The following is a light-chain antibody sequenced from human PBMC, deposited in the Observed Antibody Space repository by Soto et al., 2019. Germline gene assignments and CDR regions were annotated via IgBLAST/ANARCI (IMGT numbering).Light chain of an antibody. J-gene: IGLJ2*01. V-gene: IGLV6-57*04. CDR1: SCSVGSSY. CDR2: EDN. Sequence: NFMLTQPHSLSESPGKRVTISCTRSSCSVGSSYVQWYQQRPGSAPTTVIYEDNLRPSGVPDRFSGSINRSSNSASLTISGLKPEDEADYYCQSSDSTSEVFGGGTKLTVL. CDR3: QSSDSTSEV.